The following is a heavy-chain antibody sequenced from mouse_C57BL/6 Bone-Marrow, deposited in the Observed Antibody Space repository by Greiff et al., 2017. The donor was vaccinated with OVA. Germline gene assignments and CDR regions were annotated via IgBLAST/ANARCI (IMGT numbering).Heavy chain of an antibody. J-gene: IGHJ3*01. V-gene: IGHV1-55*01. CDR2: IYPGSGST. CDR1: GYTFTSYW. Sequence: QVQLQQPGAELVKPGASVKMSCKASGYTFTSYWITWVKQRPGQGLEWIGDIYPGSGSTNYNEKFKSKATLTVDTSSSTAYMQLSSLTSEDTAVDYCARGGLGRKTDWGQGTLVTVSA. D-gene: IGHD4-1*01. CDR3: ARGGLGRKTD.